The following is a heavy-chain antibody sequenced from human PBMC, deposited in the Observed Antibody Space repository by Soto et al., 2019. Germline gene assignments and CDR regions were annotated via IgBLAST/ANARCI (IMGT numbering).Heavy chain of an antibody. CDR2: IYYSGST. Sequence: SETLALTCTVSGGSISSYYWSWIRQPPGKGLEWIGYIYYSGSTNYNPSLKSRVTISVDTSKNQFSLKLTSVTAADTAVYDYSRVRNTHYYYHYSMHVWGKGTTVTV. V-gene: IGHV4-59*01. CDR1: GGSISSYY. D-gene: IGHD2-2*02. CDR3: SRVRNTHYYYHYSMHV. J-gene: IGHJ6*03.